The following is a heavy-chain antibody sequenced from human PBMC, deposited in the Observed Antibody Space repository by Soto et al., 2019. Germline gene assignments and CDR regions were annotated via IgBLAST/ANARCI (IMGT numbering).Heavy chain of an antibody. Sequence: ASVKVSCKASGFTFTSSAVHWVRQARGQRLEWIGWIVVGSGNTNYAQKFQERVTITRDMSTSTAYMELSSLRSEDTAVYYCAAESWEPDDAFDIWGQGTMVTV. CDR3: AAESWEPDDAFDI. J-gene: IGHJ3*02. CDR2: IVVGSGNT. V-gene: IGHV1-58*01. D-gene: IGHD1-26*01. CDR1: GFTFTSSA.